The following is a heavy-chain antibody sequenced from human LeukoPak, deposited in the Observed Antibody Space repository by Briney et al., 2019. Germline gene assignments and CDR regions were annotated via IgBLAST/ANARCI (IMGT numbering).Heavy chain of an antibody. V-gene: IGHV1-18*01. CDR1: GYTFTSYG. CDR3: ARDPERGYYYYGMDV. Sequence: GASVKVSCKASGYTFTSYGISWVRQALGQGLEWMGWISAYNGNTNYAQKLQGRVTMTTDTSTSTAYMELRSLRSDDTAVYYCARDPERGYYYYGMDVWGQGTTVTVSS. CDR2: ISAYNGNT. J-gene: IGHJ6*02.